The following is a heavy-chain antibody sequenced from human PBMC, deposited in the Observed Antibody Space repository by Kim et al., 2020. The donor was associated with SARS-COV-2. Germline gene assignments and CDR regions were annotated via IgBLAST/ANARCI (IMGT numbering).Heavy chain of an antibody. Sequence: GGSLRLSCAASGFTFSSYSMNWVRQAPGKGLEWVSSISSSSSYIYYADSVKGRFTISRDNAKNSLYLQMNSLRAEDTTVYYCARERSGCYTSWDYWGQGTLVTVSS. J-gene: IGHJ4*02. D-gene: IGHD1-26*01. CDR3: ARERSGCYTSWDY. V-gene: IGHV3-21*01. CDR2: ISSSSSYI. CDR1: GFTFSSYS.